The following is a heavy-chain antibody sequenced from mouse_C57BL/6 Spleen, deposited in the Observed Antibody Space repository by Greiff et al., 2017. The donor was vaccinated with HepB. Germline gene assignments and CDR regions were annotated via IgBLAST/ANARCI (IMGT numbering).Heavy chain of an antibody. D-gene: IGHD1-1*01. CDR1: GFTFSSYA. CDR3: ARDRYGSTWFAY. Sequence: EVQLVESGGGLVKPGGSLKLSCAASGFTFSSYAMSWVRQTPEKRLEWVATISDGGSYTYYPDNVKGRFTISRDHAKNNLYLQMSHLKSEDTAMYYCARDRYGSTWFAYWGQGTLVTVSA. V-gene: IGHV5-4*01. J-gene: IGHJ3*01. CDR2: ISDGGSYT.